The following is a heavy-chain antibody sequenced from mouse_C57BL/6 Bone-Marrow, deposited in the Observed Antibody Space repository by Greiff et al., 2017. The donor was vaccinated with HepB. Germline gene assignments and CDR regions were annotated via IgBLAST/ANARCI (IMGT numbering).Heavy chain of an antibody. J-gene: IGHJ2*01. D-gene: IGHD1-1*01. CDR3: ASLFITTVVAPFDY. CDR1: GFSLTSYG. V-gene: IGHV2-2*01. CDR2: IWSGGST. Sequence: VKLQQSGPGLVQPSQSLSITCTVSGFSLTSYGVHWVRQSPGKGLEWLGVIWSGGSTDYNAAFISRLSISKDNSKSQVFFKMNSLQADDTAIYYCASLFITTVVAPFDYWGQGTTLTVSS.